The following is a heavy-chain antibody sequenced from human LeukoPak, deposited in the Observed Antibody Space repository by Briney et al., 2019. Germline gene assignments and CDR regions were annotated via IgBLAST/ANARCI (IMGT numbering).Heavy chain of an antibody. CDR1: GFIFSSYG. Sequence: GGSLRLSCAASGFIFSSYGMHWGRQAPGKGLEWVAVISYDGSNKYYADSVKGRFTISRDNSKNTLYLQMNSLRAEDTAVYYCAKEDRDYDFWSCLNYYYGMDVWGQGTKVTVSS. CDR2: ISYDGSNK. V-gene: IGHV3-30*18. D-gene: IGHD3-3*01. J-gene: IGHJ6*02. CDR3: AKEDRDYDFWSCLNYYYGMDV.